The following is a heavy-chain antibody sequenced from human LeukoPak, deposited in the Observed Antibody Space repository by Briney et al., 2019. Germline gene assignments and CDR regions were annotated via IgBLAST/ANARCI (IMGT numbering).Heavy chain of an antibody. J-gene: IGHJ6*04. V-gene: IGHV3-49*04. D-gene: IGHD4-11*01. CDR2: IRSKAYGGTT. CDR1: GFTHGDYA. CDR3: ARGSNLYYYYGMDV. Sequence: SLRLSCTASGFTHGDYAVTWVRQAPGKGLERVGFIRSKAYGGTTEYVASVKGRFTISRDDSKSVAYLQMSSLKTEDTAVYYCARGSNLYYYYGMDVWGKGTTVTVSS.